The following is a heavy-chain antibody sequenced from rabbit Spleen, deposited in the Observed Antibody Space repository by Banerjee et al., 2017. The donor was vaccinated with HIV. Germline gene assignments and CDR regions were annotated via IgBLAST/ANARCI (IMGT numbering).Heavy chain of an antibody. CDR1: GFSFSSGYD. Sequence: LEESGGGLVQPGASLTLTCTASGFSFSSGYDMCWVRQATGKGLEWIGTIWTGSTSITWYASWALGRFTISKTSSTTVTLQMTSLTAADTATYFCARDGAGGSYFALWGQGTLVTVS. J-gene: IGHJ3*01. V-gene: IGHV1S40*01. CDR2: IWTGSTSIT. CDR3: ARDGAGGSYFAL. D-gene: IGHD8-1*01.